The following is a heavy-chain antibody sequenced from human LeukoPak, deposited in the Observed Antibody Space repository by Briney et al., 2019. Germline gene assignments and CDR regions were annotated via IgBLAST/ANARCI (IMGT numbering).Heavy chain of an antibody. J-gene: IGHJ4*02. D-gene: IGHD2-2*01. CDR3: ARGTRSVVVVPAASLDY. CDR2: INPNSGGT. Sequence: GASVKVSCKASGYTSTGYYMHWVRQAPGQGLEWMGWINPNSGGTNYAQNFQGWVTVTRDTSISTAYMELSRLRSDDTAVYYCARGTRSVVVVPAASLDYWGQGTLATVSS. V-gene: IGHV1-2*04. CDR1: GYTSTGYY.